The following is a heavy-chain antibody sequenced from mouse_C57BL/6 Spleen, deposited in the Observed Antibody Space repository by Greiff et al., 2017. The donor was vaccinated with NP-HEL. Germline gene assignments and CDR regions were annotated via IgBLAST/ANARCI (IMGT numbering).Heavy chain of an antibody. V-gene: IGHV5-4*03. J-gene: IGHJ2*01. CDR1: GFTFSSYA. CDR2: ISDGGGYT. CDR3: ARSAQATDYFDY. Sequence: EVMLVESGGGLVKPGGSLKLSCAASGFTFSSYAMSWVRQTPEKRLEWVATISDGGGYTYYPDNVKGRFTISRDNAKNNLYLQMSHLKSEDTAMYYCARSAQATDYFDYWGQGTTLTVSS. D-gene: IGHD3-2*02.